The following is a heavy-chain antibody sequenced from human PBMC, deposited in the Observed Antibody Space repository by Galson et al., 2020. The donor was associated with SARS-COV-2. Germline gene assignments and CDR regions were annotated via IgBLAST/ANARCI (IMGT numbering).Heavy chain of an antibody. Sequence: KISCKASGFTFTSSAVQWVRQARGQRLEWRGWIVVGSGNTNYAQKFQERVTITRDMSTSTAYMELSSLRSEDTAVYYCAAPYCCGGSCHDAVEIWGQGTMVTVSS. J-gene: IGHJ3*02. CDR3: AAPYCCGGSCHDAVEI. V-gene: IGHV1-58*01. CDR1: GFTFTSSA. CDR2: IVVGSGNT. D-gene: IGHD2-15*01.